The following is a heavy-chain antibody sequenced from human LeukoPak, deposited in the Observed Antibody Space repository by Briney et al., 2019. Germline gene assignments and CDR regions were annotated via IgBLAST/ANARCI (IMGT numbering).Heavy chain of an antibody. CDR3: ARDFRWLQPYFDY. V-gene: IGHV3-21*01. Sequence: PGGSLRLSCAASGFTFSSYSMNWVRQAPGKGLEWVSSISSSSSYIYYADSVKGRFTISRDNAKNSLYLQMNSLRAEDTAVYYCARDFRWLQPYFDYWGQGTLVTVSS. D-gene: IGHD5-24*01. CDR2: ISSSSSYI. CDR1: GFTFSSYS. J-gene: IGHJ4*02.